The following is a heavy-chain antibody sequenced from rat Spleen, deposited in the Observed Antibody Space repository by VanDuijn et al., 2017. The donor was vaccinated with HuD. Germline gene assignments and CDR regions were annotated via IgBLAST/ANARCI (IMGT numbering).Heavy chain of an antibody. CDR2: ISFEDNNT. CDR3: TRHPSYYGFDSYWYFDF. Sequence: EVQLVESGGGLVQPGRSLKLSCAASGFTFSDYYTAWVRQAPTKGLEWVASISFEDNNTYYGDSVKGRFTISRDNAKSTLYLQMNSLRSEDTATYYCTRHPSYYGFDSYWYFDFWGPGTMVTVSS. D-gene: IGHD1-7*01. CDR1: GFTFSDYY. V-gene: IGHV5-22*01. J-gene: IGHJ1*01.